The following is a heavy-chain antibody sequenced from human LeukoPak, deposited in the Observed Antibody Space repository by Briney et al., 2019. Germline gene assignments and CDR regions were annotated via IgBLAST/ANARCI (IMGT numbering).Heavy chain of an antibody. J-gene: IGHJ1*01. D-gene: IGHD4-17*01. CDR2: ISNTGGST. CDR1: GFTFSTYA. V-gene: IGHV3-23*01. Sequence: GESLRLSCAASGFTFSTYAMSWVRQAPGKGLEWVSSISNTGGSTYYADSVKGRFTISRGNAKNSLYLQMNSLRAEDTAVYYCARVYQDGDYDEYFQHWGQGTLVTVSS. CDR3: ARVYQDGDYDEYFQH.